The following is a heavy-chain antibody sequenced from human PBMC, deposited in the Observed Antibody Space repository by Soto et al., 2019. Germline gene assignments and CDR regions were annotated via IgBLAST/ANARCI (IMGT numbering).Heavy chain of an antibody. CDR3: AKEKDFEFTWGSDRSTSHY. CDR2: ISGSDGT. J-gene: IGHJ4*02. D-gene: IGHD3-16*02. Sequence: GGSLRLSCAASGFTFRTYAMTWFRQAPGKGLEWVSAISGSDGTFYANSVKGRFTISRDNSRSTVYLQMHSLRAEDSAIYYCAKEKDFEFTWGSDRSTSHYLGRGTLVTVSS. CDR1: GFTFRTYA. V-gene: IGHV3-23*01.